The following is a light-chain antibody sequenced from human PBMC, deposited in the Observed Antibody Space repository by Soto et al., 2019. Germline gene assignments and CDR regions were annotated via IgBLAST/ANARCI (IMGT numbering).Light chain of an antibody. CDR2: GAS. Sequence: ERVMTQSPATLSVSPGERATLSCRASQSVGSNLAWYQQKPGQAPRLLIYGASTRATGIPARFSGSGSGIEFTLTISSLQSEDFAVYYCQQYNNWPLTFGGGTKVEIK. J-gene: IGKJ4*01. CDR3: QQYNNWPLT. CDR1: QSVGSN. V-gene: IGKV3-15*01.